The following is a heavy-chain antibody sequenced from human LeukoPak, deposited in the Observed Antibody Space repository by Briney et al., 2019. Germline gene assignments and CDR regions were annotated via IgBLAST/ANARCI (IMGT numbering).Heavy chain of an antibody. CDR2: IYYSGST. D-gene: IGHD6-19*01. CDR3: ARDHLGWAGIAVAGAADY. Sequence: PSETLSLTCIVSGGSISSSSYYWGWIRQPPGKGLEWIGSIYYSGSTYYNPSLKSRVTISVDTSKNQFSLKLSSVTAADTAVYYCARDHLGWAGIAVAGAADYWGQGTLVTVSS. V-gene: IGHV4-39*07. CDR1: GGSISSSSYY. J-gene: IGHJ4*02.